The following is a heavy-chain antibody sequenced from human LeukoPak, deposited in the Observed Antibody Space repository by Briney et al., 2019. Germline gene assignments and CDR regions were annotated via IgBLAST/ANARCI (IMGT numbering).Heavy chain of an antibody. J-gene: IGHJ4*02. D-gene: IGHD2-2*01. Sequence: PSETLSLTCTVSDGSVRSYYWSWIRQPPGKGLEWIGYIYYSGSTYYNPSLKSRVTISVDTSKNQFSLKLSSVTAADTAVYYCARVKSTRNFDYWGQGTLVTVSS. CDR2: IYYSGST. CDR3: ARVKSTRNFDY. CDR1: DGSVRSYY. V-gene: IGHV4-30-4*01.